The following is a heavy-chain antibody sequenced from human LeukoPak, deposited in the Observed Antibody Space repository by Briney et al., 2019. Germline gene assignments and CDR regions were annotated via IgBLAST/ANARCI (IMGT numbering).Heavy chain of an antibody. CDR1: GLTFSSYA. Sequence: GGSLRLSCAASGLTFSSYAMHWVRQAPGKGLEWVAVISYDETNKYYADSVRGRFTISRDNSKNTLYLQMNSLRAEDTAVYYCATSPRYKQQLGYFDYWGQGTLVTVSS. V-gene: IGHV3-30-3*01. CDR3: ATSPRYKQQLGYFDY. D-gene: IGHD6-13*01. CDR2: ISYDETNK. J-gene: IGHJ4*02.